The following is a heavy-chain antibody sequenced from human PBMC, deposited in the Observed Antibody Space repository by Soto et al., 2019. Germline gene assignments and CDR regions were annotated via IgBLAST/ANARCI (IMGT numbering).Heavy chain of an antibody. J-gene: IGHJ4*02. CDR2: ISRSSSYI. V-gene: IGHV3-21*01. CDR3: ARGGSMDPFDY. D-gene: IGHD3-10*01. Sequence: PGGSLRLSCAASGFTFSSYSMNWVRQAPGKGLAWVSSISRSSSYIYYAESVKGRLTISRDNAKNSLYLQMNSLRAEDTAVYYCARGGSMDPFDYWGQGTLVTVSS. CDR1: GFTFSSYS.